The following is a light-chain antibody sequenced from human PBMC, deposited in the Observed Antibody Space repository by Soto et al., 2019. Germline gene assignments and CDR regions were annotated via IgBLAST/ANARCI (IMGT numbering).Light chain of an antibody. CDR3: QQLSSYPVT. Sequence: DIQLTQSPSVLSASVGDTVTITCRASQDIGIYLAWYQQKPGKAPNLLIYAASSLQRGVPSRFSGSGSGTDFTLTIRSLQPEDFATYHCQQLSSYPVTFGQGTKVDIK. V-gene: IGKV1-9*01. CDR2: AAS. CDR1: QDIGIY. J-gene: IGKJ1*01.